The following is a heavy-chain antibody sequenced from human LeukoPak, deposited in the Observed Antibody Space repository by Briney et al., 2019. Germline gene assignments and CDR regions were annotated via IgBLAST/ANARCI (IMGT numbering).Heavy chain of an antibody. J-gene: IGHJ3*02. CDR1: GDSDSSNSAA. Sequence: SHTLSLTCAISGDSDSSNSAAWNSIRQSPSRGLEWLGTTYYRPKRYNDYAVSVNNRITNNPDTSKHQFSLQLNSVTPQDTAVDYCASDTCSSTSCYTRDAFDIWGQGTLVTVSS. V-gene: IGHV6-1*01. CDR2: TYYRPKRYN. CDR3: ASDTCSSTSCYTRDAFDI. D-gene: IGHD2-2*02.